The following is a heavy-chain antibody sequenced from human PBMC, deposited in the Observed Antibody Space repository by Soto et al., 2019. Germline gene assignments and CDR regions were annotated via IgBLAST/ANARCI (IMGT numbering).Heavy chain of an antibody. CDR2: IYPGDSDT. D-gene: IGHD3-3*01. Sequence: PGESLKISCKCSGYDFTNYWIGWVRQMPGKGLEWMGIIYPGDSDTRYSPSFQGQVTISADKSISSAYLHWSNLRASDTATYYCARTFGGGSPYCYYGMDVWDQGTTVTVSS. V-gene: IGHV5-51*01. CDR3: ARTFGGGSPYCYYGMDV. J-gene: IGHJ6*02. CDR1: GYDFTNYW.